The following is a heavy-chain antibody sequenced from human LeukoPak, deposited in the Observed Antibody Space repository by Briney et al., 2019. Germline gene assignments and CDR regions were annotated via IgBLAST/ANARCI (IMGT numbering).Heavy chain of an antibody. CDR1: GGSSSGYY. V-gene: IGHV4-39*01. Sequence: SETLSLTCTVSGGSSSGYYWGWIRQPPGKGLEWIGSIYYSGSTYYNPSLKSRVTISVDTSKNQFSLKLSSVTAADTAVYYCASLSTDYYDSSGNDYWGQGTLVTVSS. D-gene: IGHD3-22*01. CDR3: ASLSTDYYDSSGNDY. J-gene: IGHJ4*02. CDR2: IYYSGST.